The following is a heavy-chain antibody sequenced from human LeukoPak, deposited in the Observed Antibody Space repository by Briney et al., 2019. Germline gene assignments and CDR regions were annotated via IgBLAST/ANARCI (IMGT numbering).Heavy chain of an antibody. Sequence: ASVKVSCKASGYTFTGYYMHWVRQAPGQGLEWMGRINLNSGGTNYAQKFQGRVTMTRDTSISTAYMELSRLRSDDTAVYYCARVGYYESSGYYEYWGQGTLVTVSS. D-gene: IGHD3-22*01. CDR3: ARVGYYESSGYYEY. CDR2: INLNSGGT. J-gene: IGHJ4*02. CDR1: GYTFTGYY. V-gene: IGHV1-2*06.